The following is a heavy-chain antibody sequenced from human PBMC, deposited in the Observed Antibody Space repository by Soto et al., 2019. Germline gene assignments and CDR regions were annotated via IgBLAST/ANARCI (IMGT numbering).Heavy chain of an antibody. CDR3: AHCRGGVASF. V-gene: IGHV2-5*02. Sequence: QITLNESGPALVKPTQTLTLTCTFSGFSLNTRDVGVGWIRQPPGKALEWLGVVYWDGDKTYSPSLKSRLTITKDTPKNQVVLRMTKMDPVATATYYCAHCRGGVASFWGQGTLVTVSS. CDR2: VYWDGDK. D-gene: IGHD3-16*01. J-gene: IGHJ4*02. CDR1: GFSLNTRDVG.